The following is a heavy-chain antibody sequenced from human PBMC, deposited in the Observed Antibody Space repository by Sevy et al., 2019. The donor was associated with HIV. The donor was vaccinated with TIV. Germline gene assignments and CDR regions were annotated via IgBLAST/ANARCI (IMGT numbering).Heavy chain of an antibody. J-gene: IGHJ4*02. Sequence: GSLRLSCAASGFTFSNYAMSWVRQAPGKGLEWVSAISGSGGTTHYSDSVKGRFTISRDNSKNTLYLHMNSLRAEDTAVYFCAKDSDGSIYYNPFDYWGQGTLVTVSS. CDR3: AKDSDGSIYYNPFDY. V-gene: IGHV3-23*01. CDR1: GFTFSNYA. CDR2: ISGSGGTT. D-gene: IGHD3-10*01.